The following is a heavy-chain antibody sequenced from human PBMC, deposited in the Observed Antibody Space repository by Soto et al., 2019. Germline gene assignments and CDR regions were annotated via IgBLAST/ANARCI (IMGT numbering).Heavy chain of an antibody. D-gene: IGHD3-10*01. V-gene: IGHV4-30-4*01. J-gene: IGHJ5*02. CDR3: ASSMVRGVITPIGNWFHP. CDR1: GGSISSGDYY. Sequence: SETLSLTCTVSGGSISSGDYYWSWIRQPPGKGLEWIGYIYYSGGTYYNPSLKSRVTISVDTSKNQFSLKLSSVTAADTAVYYCASSMVRGVITPIGNWFHPWGQVTLVTVSS. CDR2: IYYSGGT.